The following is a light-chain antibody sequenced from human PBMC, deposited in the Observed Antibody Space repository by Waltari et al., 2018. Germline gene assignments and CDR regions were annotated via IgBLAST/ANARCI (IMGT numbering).Light chain of an antibody. CDR1: QSLVHSDGNTY. Sequence: DVVLTQSPLSLPVTLGQPASISCKSSQSLVHSDGNTYLAWFHQRPRQSPRRLIYKVSNRESGVPDRFSASGSGTDFTLKISRVEAEDVGVYYCMQGTHWPLTFGGGTKVEMK. CDR2: KVS. J-gene: IGKJ4*01. CDR3: MQGTHWPLT. V-gene: IGKV2-30*02.